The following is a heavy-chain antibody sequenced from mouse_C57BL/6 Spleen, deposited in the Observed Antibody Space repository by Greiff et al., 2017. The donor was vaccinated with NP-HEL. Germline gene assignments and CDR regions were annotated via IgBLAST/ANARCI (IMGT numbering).Heavy chain of an antibody. CDR2: IYPGDGDT. V-gene: IGHV1-82*01. CDR1: GYAFSSSW. J-gene: IGHJ4*01. CDR3: AISGYSNYGAMDY. D-gene: IGHD2-5*01. Sequence: VQLVESGPELVKPGASVTISCKASGYAFSSSWMNWVKQRPGKGLEWIGRIYPGDGDTNYNGKFKGKATLTADKSSSTAYMQLSSLTSEDSAVYFCAISGYSNYGAMDYWGQGTSVTVSS.